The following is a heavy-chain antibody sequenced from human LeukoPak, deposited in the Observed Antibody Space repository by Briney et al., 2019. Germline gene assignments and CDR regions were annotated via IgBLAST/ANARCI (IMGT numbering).Heavy chain of an antibody. CDR3: ARVGGLYCGGDCYDY. CDR2: INPSGGST. D-gene: IGHD2-21*01. Sequence: GASVKVSCKASGYTFTSYYMHWVRQAPGQGLEWMGIINPSGGSTSYAQKFQGRVTMTRDTSTSTVYMELGSLRSEDTAVYYCARVGGLYCGGDCYDYWGQGTLVTVSS. V-gene: IGHV1-46*03. J-gene: IGHJ4*02. CDR1: GYTFTSYY.